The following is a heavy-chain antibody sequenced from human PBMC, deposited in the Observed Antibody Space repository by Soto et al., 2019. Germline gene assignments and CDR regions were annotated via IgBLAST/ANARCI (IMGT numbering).Heavy chain of an antibody. J-gene: IGHJ4*02. CDR1: GGSISSYY. CDR2: IYYSGST. CDR3: ARALPPPYYYDSSGYYPFDY. V-gene: IGHV4-59*01. Sequence: SETLSLTCTVSGGSISSYYWSWIRQPPGKGLEWIGYIYYSGSTNYNPSLKSRVTISVDTSKNQFSLKLSSVTAADTAVYYCARALPPPYYYDSSGYYPFDYWGQGTLVTVSS. D-gene: IGHD3-22*01.